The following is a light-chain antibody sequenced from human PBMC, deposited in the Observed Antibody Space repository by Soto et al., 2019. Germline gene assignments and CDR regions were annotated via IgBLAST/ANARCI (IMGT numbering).Light chain of an antibody. CDR2: WAS. Sequence: DIVMTQSPDSLAVSLGERDTINCKSSQSVFFNSNNKNYLAWYQQKPGQPPKLLIYWASTRESGVPDRFSGSGSGTDFTLTISSLQAEDVAVYYCQQYYNIPPTFGQGTKVEI. V-gene: IGKV4-1*01. J-gene: IGKJ1*01. CDR3: QQYYNIPPT. CDR1: QSVFFNSNNKNY.